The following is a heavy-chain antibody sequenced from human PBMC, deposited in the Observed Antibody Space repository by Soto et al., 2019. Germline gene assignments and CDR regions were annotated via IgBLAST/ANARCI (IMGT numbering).Heavy chain of an antibody. CDR1: GLSFASYA. CDR2: ITGSGAVT. J-gene: IGHJ3*01. Sequence: EVQFLESGGGVVRPGGSLRLSCVASGLSFASYAMTWVRQSSGKGLEWVACITGSGAVTSYTDSVRGRFTISRDNSKNTLYLQVDSLRADDTAVYYCAKDPNGDHFGAFDFWGQGTTVIVSS. V-gene: IGHV3-23*01. CDR3: AKDPNGDHFGAFDF. D-gene: IGHD4-17*01.